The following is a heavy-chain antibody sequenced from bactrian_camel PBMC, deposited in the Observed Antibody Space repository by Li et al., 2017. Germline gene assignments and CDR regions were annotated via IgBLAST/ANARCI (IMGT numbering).Heavy chain of an antibody. CDR2: ITRIHGGT. CDR3: AAVTGCSLTPWLRDPGNKSGPMN. Sequence: HVQLVESGGGLVQAGGSLNLSCAATVNSNNLNCMGWFRRAPGKEREGVASITRIHGGTAYADSVKGQFIISRDSSKMTWSLQMNNLKPEDTAMYYCAAVTGCSLTPWLRDPGNKSGPMNWGQGTQVTVS. D-gene: IGHD3*01. V-gene: IGHV3S68*01. J-gene: IGHJ4*01. CDR1: VNSNNLNC.